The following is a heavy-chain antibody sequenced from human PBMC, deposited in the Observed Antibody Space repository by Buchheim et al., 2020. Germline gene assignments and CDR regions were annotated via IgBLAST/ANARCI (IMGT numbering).Heavy chain of an antibody. CDR3: AKDLYSRYPAGTGTPDD. J-gene: IGHJ4*02. CDR2: VSYHGNNK. V-gene: IGHV3-30*18. Sequence: QVQLVESGGGVVQPGRSLRLSCAASGFTFSNYAMHWVRQAPGKGLEWVAVVSYHGNNKYYGDSVKGRFTISRDDSENTLRLQMNSLRPDDTAMYYCAKDLYSRYPAGTGTPDDWGQGT. CDR1: GFTFSNYA. D-gene: IGHD1-26*01.